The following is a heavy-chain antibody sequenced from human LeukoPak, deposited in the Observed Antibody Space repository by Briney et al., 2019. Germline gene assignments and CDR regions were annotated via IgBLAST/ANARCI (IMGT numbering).Heavy chain of an antibody. V-gene: IGHV1-69*13. Sequence: SVKVSCKASGGTFSSYAISWVRQAPGQGLEWMGGIIPIFGTANYAQKFQGRATITADESTSTAYMELSSLRSEDTAVYYCARARRDQYSSSWYNWFDPWGQGTLVTVSS. CDR3: ARARRDQYSSSWYNWFDP. D-gene: IGHD6-13*01. CDR1: GGTFSSYA. CDR2: IIPIFGTA. J-gene: IGHJ5*02.